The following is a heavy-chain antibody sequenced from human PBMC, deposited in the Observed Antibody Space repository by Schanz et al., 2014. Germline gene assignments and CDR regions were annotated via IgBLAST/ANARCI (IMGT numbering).Heavy chain of an antibody. CDR1: GYTFTSYG. D-gene: IGHD3-16*01. V-gene: IGHV1-69*04. CDR2: IIPNLGSA. CDR3: GRGGGAYPQKYGMDV. J-gene: IGHJ6*02. Sequence: QVQLVQSGTEVKKPGASVKVSCKASGYTFTSYGISWVRQAPGQGLEWMGRIIPNLGSANYAQKFQGRVTITADKSTGSVYRELSGFQSEAPAVNYCGRGGGAYPQKYGMDVWGQGTTVTVSS.